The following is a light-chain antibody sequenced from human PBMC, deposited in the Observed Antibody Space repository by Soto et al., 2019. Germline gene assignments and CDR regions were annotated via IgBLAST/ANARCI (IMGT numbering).Light chain of an antibody. CDR2: DAS. J-gene: IGKJ4*01. CDR3: QQHINRLS. CDR1: QSVSNY. V-gene: IGKV3-11*01. Sequence: PGERATLSCRASQSVSNYLAWYQQKPGQAPRLLIYDASNRATGIPARFSGSGSGTDFTLTISTLEPEDFAVYYCQQHINRLSFGRGTKVDIK.